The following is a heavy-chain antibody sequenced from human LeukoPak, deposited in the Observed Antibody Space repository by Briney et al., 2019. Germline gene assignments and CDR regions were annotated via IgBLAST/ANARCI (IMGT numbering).Heavy chain of an antibody. V-gene: IGHV4-61*02. J-gene: IGHJ4*02. D-gene: IGHD3-9*01. CDR2: IYTSGST. CDR1: GGSISSGSYY. Sequence: SQTLSLTCTVSGGSISSGSYYWSWIRQPAGKGLEWIGRIYTSGSTNYNPSLKSRVTISVDTSKNQFSLKLSSVTAADTAVYYCARDRGGYFDWLLDYWGQGTLVTVSS. CDR3: ARDRGGYFDWLLDY.